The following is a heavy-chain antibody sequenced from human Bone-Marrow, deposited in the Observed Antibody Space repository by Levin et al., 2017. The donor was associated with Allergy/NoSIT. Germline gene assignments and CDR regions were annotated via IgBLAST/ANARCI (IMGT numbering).Heavy chain of an antibody. D-gene: IGHD6-19*01. CDR2: ISGSSTTT. CDR1: GFTFNGYS. Sequence: GGSLRLSCAASGFTFNGYSMHWVRQAPGRGLEWVSYISGSSTTTYYADSVKGRFTISRDKAKNSLYLQMNSLRVEDTAVYYCARPGVAGDFDYWGQGTLVTVSS. CDR3: ARPGVAGDFDY. V-gene: IGHV3-48*01. J-gene: IGHJ4*02.